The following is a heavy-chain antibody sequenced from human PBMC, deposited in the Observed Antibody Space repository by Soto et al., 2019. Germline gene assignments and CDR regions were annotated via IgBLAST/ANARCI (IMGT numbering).Heavy chain of an antibody. J-gene: IGHJ4*02. CDR1: GFTFSNAW. CDR3: TTETMVRGVPPAR. CDR2: IKSKPDGGTT. V-gene: IGHV3-15*01. D-gene: IGHD3-10*01. Sequence: GGSLRLSCAASGFTFSNAWMSWVRQAPGKGLEWVGRIKSKPDGGTTDYAAPVKGRFTISRDDSKNTLYLQMNSLKTEDTAVYYCTTETMVRGVPPARWGQGTLVTVSS.